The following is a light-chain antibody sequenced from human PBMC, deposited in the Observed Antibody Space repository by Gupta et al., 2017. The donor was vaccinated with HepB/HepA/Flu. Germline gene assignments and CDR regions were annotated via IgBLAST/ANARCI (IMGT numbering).Light chain of an antibody. CDR1: QRVSSY. V-gene: IGKV1-39*01. Sequence: DIQRTQSPSSLSASVGDRVTITCRASQRVSSYLNWYQQKPGKAPKLLIYAASSLQSGVPSRFSGSGSGTDFTLTISSLQPEDFATYSCQHIYSSMYAFGHGTKLEIK. CDR3: QHIYSSMYA. CDR2: AAS. J-gene: IGKJ2*01.